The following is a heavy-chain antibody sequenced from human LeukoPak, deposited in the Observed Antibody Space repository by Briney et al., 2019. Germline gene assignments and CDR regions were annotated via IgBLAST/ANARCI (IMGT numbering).Heavy chain of an antibody. V-gene: IGHV6-1*01. J-gene: IGHJ3*02. CDR3: ARDRYDYIWGSYRRSGAFDI. CDR1: GDSDSSNSAA. Sequence: SQTLSLTCAISGDSDSSNSAAWNWIRQSPSRGREWVGRTYYRSKWYNDYAVSVKSRITINPDTSKNQFSLQLNSVTPEDTAVYYCARDRYDYIWGSYRRSGAFDIWGQGTMVTVSS. CDR2: TYYRSKWYN. D-gene: IGHD3-16*02.